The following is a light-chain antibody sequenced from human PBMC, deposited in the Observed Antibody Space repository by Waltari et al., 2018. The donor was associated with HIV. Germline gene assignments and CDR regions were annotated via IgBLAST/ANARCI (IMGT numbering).Light chain of an antibody. CDR1: ALPKQY. CDR3: QSADTSGDYVV. Sequence: SYELTQPPAVSVSPGQTARITCSGDALPKQYAHWYQQKSGQAPLLVIYKDSERPSGIPERISGSSSGTTVTLTITGVQAEDEADYYCQSADTSGDYVVFGGGTKLTV. J-gene: IGLJ2*01. CDR2: KDS. V-gene: IGLV3-25*03.